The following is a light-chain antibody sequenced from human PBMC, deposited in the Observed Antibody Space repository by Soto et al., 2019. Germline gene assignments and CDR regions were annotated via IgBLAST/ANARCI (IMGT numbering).Light chain of an antibody. CDR2: AAS. J-gene: IGKJ1*01. Sequence: DIQMTQSPSSLSASVGDRVIISCRASQSISSNLNWYQKKPGKATKLLIYAASSLQSGVPSRFSGSGSGTDFTLTISSLQPEDFATYYCQQSYSTPWTFGQGTKVEIK. CDR1: QSISSN. V-gene: IGKV1-39*01. CDR3: QQSYSTPWT.